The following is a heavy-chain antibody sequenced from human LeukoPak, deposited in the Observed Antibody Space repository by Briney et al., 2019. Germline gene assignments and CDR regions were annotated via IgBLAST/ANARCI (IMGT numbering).Heavy chain of an antibody. CDR1: GGSVSSYY. CDR3: AVTDVLTGYPYYFDY. J-gene: IGHJ4*02. CDR2: MYYSGST. V-gene: IGHV4-59*02. Sequence: SETLSLTCTVSGGSVSSYYWSWIRQPPGKGLEWIGYMYYSGSTNYNPSLKSRVTISIDTSKNQFSLKLSSVTAADTAVYYCAVTDVLTGYPYYFDYWGQGTLVTVSS. D-gene: IGHD3-9*01.